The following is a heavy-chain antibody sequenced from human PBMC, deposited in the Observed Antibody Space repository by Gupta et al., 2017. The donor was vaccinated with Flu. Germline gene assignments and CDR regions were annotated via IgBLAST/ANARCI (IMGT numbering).Heavy chain of an antibody. CDR1: GFTFSSYS. CDR3: ASTVVPAAIDYYGMDV. V-gene: IGHV3-21*01. D-gene: IGHD2-2*02. Sequence: EVQLVESGGGLVKPGGSLRLSCAASGFTFSSYSMIWVRQAPGKGLEWVASISSSSSYIYYADSVKGRFTISRDNAKNSLYLQMNSLRAEDTAVYYCASTVVPAAIDYYGMDVWGQGTTVTVSS. CDR2: ISSSSSYI. J-gene: IGHJ6*02.